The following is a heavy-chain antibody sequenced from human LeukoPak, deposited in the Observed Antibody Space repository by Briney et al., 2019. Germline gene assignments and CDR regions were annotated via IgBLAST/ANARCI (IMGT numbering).Heavy chain of an antibody. CDR2: MNPNSGDT. CDR3: ARGRRSTGYYAFDY. V-gene: IGHV1-8*01. D-gene: IGHD3-9*01. J-gene: IGHJ4*02. CDR1: GYTFTSYV. Sequence: SVKVSCKGSGYTFTSYVVHWVRQATGRGRAWVGWMNPNSGDTGYAQKFQGRFTMTRNTSINTAYLQMSSLRSEDTAVYYCARGRRSTGYYAFDYWGQGTLVTVSS.